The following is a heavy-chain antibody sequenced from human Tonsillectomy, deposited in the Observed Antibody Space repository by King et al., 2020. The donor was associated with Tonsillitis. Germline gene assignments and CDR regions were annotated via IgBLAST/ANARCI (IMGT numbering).Heavy chain of an antibody. J-gene: IGHJ4*02. CDR1: GGSISSSSYY. V-gene: IGHV4-39*01. CDR3: AGFPPRIPFGELVSPAFDY. CDR2: IYYSGST. Sequence: QLQESGPGLVKPSETLSLTCTVSGGSISSSSYYWGWIRQPPGKGLEWIGSIYYSGSTYYNPSLKSRVTISVDTSKNQFSLKLSSVTAADTAVYYCAGFPPRIPFGELVSPAFDYWGQGTLVTVSS. D-gene: IGHD3-10*01.